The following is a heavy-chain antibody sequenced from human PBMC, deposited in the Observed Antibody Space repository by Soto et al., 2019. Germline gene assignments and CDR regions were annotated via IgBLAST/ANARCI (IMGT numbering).Heavy chain of an antibody. Sequence: GESLKISCKGSGYSFTSYWISWVRQMPGKGLEWMGRIDPSDSYTNYNPSFQGHVSISVDKSFSTAYLQWSSLKASDTAMYYCARHIILAGSNYFDYWGQGTLVTVYS. D-gene: IGHD6-19*01. J-gene: IGHJ4*02. CDR3: ARHIILAGSNYFDY. CDR2: IDPSDSYT. CDR1: GYSFTSYW. V-gene: IGHV5-10-1*01.